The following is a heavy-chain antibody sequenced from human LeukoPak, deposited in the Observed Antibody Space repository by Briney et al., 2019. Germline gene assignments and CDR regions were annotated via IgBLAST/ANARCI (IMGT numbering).Heavy chain of an antibody. V-gene: IGHV4-34*01. J-gene: IGHJ4*02. D-gene: IGHD6-13*01. Sequence: SETLSLTCAVYGVSFDGFYYTWIRQSPGKGLEWIGEINHGGMINYNPSLKSRLTISGDLSNNQFSLKLTSVTAADTAVYFCARGPRSASWYALEYWGQGTLVTVSS. CDR1: GVSFDGFY. CDR3: ARGPRSASWYALEY. CDR2: INHGGMI.